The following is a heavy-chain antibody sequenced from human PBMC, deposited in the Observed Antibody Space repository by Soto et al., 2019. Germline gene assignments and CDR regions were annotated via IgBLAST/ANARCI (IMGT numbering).Heavy chain of an antibody. CDR2: ISGSGGST. D-gene: IGHD2-2*01. V-gene: IGHV3-23*01. CDR3: AVVCSSTSCYYYGMDV. J-gene: IGHJ6*02. CDR1: GFTFSSYA. Sequence: GGSLRLSCAASGFTFSSYAMSWVRQAPGKGLEWVSAISGSGGSTYYAYSVKGRFTISRDNSKNTLYLKMNSLRAEETAFYYCAVVCSSTSCYYYGMDVWGQGTTVTVSS.